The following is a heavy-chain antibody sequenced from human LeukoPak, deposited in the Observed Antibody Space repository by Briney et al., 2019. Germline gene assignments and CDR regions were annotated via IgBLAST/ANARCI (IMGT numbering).Heavy chain of an antibody. J-gene: IGHJ4*02. CDR1: GFTFSSYG. V-gene: IGHV3-30*02. CDR3: AKIPDGAAAAAGFDY. D-gene: IGHD6-13*01. Sequence: PGGSLRLSCAASGFTFSSYGMHWVRQAPGKGLEWVAFIRYDGSNKYYADSVKGRFTICRDNSKNTLYLQMNSLRAEDTAVYYCAKIPDGAAAAAGFDYWGQGTLVTVSS. CDR2: IRYDGSNK.